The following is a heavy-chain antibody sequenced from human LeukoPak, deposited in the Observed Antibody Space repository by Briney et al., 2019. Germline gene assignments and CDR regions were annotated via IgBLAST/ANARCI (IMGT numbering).Heavy chain of an antibody. J-gene: IGHJ5*02. CDR3: AIPPIEAVAGTAP. D-gene: IGHD6-19*01. CDR2: ISGSGGST. V-gene: IGHV3-23*01. Sequence: GGSLRLSCAASGLTFSSYAMSWVRQAPGKGLEWVSAISGSGGSTYYADSVKGRLTISRDNSKNTLYLQMNSLRAEDTAVYYCAIPPIEAVAGTAPWGQGTLVTVSS. CDR1: GLTFSSYA.